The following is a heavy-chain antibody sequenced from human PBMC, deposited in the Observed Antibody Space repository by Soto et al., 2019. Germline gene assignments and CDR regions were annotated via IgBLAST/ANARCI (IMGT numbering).Heavy chain of an antibody. CDR3: ARRTAVRNFDY. J-gene: IGHJ4*02. D-gene: IGHD6-19*01. CDR2: VSENGDYT. Sequence: EVQLLESGGGLVQPGGSLTVSCAASGFVFSHYAMTWVRQAPGKGLEWVSTVSENGDYTSYADSVKGRFTISRDNSKNMVFVQMNSLRAEDTGVYYCARRTAVRNFDYWGQGTLVTVSS. V-gene: IGHV3-23*01. CDR1: GFVFSHYA.